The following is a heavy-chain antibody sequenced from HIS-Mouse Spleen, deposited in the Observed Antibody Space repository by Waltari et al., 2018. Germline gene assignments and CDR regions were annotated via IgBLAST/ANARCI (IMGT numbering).Heavy chain of an antibody. CDR1: W. V-gene: IGHV3-7*01. Sequence: WMSWVRQAPGKGLEWVANIKQDGSEKYYVDSVKGRFTISRDNAKNSLYLQMNSLRAEDTAVYYCARLTYYFDYWGQGTLVTVSS. CDR2: IKQDGSEK. D-gene: IGHD3-9*01. CDR3: ARLTYYFDY. J-gene: IGHJ4*02.